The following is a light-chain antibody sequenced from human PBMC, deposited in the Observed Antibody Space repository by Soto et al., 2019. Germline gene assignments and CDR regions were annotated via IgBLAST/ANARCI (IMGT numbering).Light chain of an antibody. J-gene: IGKJ5*01. CDR1: QSVSSIY. V-gene: IGKV3D-20*01. Sequence: EIVLTQSPATLSLSPGERATLSCGASQSVSSIYLAWYQQKPGLAPRLLIYDASSRATGIPDRFSGSGSGTDFTLIISRLEPEDFAVYYCQQYGSSQITFGQGTRLEIK. CDR2: DAS. CDR3: QQYGSSQIT.